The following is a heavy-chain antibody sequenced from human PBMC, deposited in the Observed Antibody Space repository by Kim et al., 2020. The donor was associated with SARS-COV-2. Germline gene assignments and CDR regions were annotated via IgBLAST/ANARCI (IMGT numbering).Heavy chain of an antibody. V-gene: IGHV3-23*01. J-gene: IGHJ5*02. Sequence: DSVKGRFTISRDNSKNTLYLQMNSLRAEDTAVYYCAKGNRGYDLVIGFDPWGQGTLVTVSS. CDR3: AKGNRGYDLVIGFDP. D-gene: IGHD5-12*01.